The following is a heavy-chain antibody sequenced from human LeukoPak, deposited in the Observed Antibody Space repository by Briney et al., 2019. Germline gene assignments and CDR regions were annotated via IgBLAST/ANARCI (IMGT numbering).Heavy chain of an antibody. Sequence: GGSLRLSCAASGFTFSSYAMSWVRQAPGKGLEWVANIKQDGSEKYYVDSVKGRFTISRDNAKNSLYLQMNSLRAGDTAVYYCASLDSSGPLPYYFDYWGQGTLVTVSS. CDR2: IKQDGSEK. D-gene: IGHD3-22*01. CDR1: GFTFSSYA. V-gene: IGHV3-7*01. CDR3: ASLDSSGPLPYYFDY. J-gene: IGHJ4*02.